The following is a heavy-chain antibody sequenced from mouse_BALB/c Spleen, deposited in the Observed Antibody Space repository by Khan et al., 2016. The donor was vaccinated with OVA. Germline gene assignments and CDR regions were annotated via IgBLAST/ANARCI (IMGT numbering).Heavy chain of an antibody. CDR2: ISGDSNTI. D-gene: IGHD1-1*01. Sequence: EVQVVESGGGLVQPGGSRKLSCAASGFTFSSYGMHWVRQAPEKGLEWVAYISGDSNTIYYADTVKGRFTISRDNPKNTLFLQMTSLMSEDTASYYWATSYFYGYYFDYWGPGTTLTVSS. CDR3: ATSYFYGYYFDY. CDR1: GFTFSSYG. J-gene: IGHJ2*01. V-gene: IGHV5-17*02.